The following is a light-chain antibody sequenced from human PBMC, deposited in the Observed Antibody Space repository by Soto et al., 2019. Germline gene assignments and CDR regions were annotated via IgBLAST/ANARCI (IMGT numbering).Light chain of an antibody. CDR3: QQTYSTPGT. CDR2: AAS. Sequence: DIQMTQSPSSLSASVGDRVTITCRASQSINIYLHWYQQKPGKAPKVLIYAASSLQSGVPSRFAGSGSGTDFTLTISSLQPEYFATYYCQQTYSTPGTFGQGTRLEIK. CDR1: QSINIY. V-gene: IGKV1-39*01. J-gene: IGKJ5*01.